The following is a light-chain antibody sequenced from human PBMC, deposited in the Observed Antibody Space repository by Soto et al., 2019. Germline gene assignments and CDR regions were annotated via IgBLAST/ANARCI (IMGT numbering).Light chain of an antibody. V-gene: IGKV2-28*01. CDR1: QSLLHSNGYNY. Sequence: DIVMTQSPLSLPVTPGEPASISCRSSQSLLHSNGYNYLDWYLQKPGQSPQLLIYLGSNRASGVPDRFSSSGSGTDFALKISRVEAEDVGLYYCMQALQAPLTFGQGTKVEIK. CDR3: MQALQAPLT. CDR2: LGS. J-gene: IGKJ1*01.